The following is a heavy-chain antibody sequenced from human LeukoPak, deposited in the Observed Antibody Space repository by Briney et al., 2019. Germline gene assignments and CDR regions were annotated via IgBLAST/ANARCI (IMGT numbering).Heavy chain of an antibody. V-gene: IGHV3-48*03. CDR2: ISSSGSTI. J-gene: IGHJ4*02. CDR1: GFTFSSYE. CDR3: ARAKKRGAAPGPGYFDY. D-gene: IGHD1-26*01. Sequence: GGSLRLSCAASGFTFSSYEMNWVRQAPGKGLEWVSYISSSGSTIYYADSVKGRFTISRDNAKNSLYLQMNSLRAEDTAVYYCARAKKRGAAPGPGYFDYWGQGTLVTVSS.